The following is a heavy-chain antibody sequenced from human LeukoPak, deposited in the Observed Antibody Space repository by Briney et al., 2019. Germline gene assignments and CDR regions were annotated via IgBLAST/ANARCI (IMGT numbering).Heavy chain of an antibody. J-gene: IGHJ4*02. CDR3: AKDRTGPPHSPFNS. Sequence: PGASLRLSCAASGFTFSSYAMSWVRQAPGKGLEWVSAISGSGGSTYYADSVKGRFTISRDNSKNTLYLQMNSLRAEDTAVYSCAKDRTGPPHSPFNSWGQGTLVTASS. CDR1: GFTFSSYA. CDR2: ISGSGGST. V-gene: IGHV3-23*01. D-gene: IGHD1-1*01.